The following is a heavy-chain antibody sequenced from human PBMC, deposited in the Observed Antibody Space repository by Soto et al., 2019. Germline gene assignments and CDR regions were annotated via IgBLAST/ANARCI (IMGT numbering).Heavy chain of an antibody. D-gene: IGHD3-22*01. J-gene: IGHJ5*02. CDR3: ARGGTYDSSGYYGGDWFDP. CDR2: ISAYNGNT. CDR1: GYTFTSYG. Sequence: QVQLVQSGAEVKKPGASVKVSCKASGYTFTSYGISWVRQAPGQGLEWMGWISAYNGNTNYAQKLQGRVTMTTDTSPSKAYMELRSLRSDDTAVYYCARGGTYDSSGYYGGDWFDPWGQGTLVTVSS. V-gene: IGHV1-18*01.